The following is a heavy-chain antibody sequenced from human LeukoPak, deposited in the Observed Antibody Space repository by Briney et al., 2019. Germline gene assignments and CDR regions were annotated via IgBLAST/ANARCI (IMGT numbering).Heavy chain of an antibody. CDR2: IGTAGDT. Sequence: GGSLRLSCAASGFTFSSYDMHWVRQATGKGLEWVSAIGTAGDTYYPGSVKGRFTISRENAKNSLYLQMNSLRAGDTAVYYCARGSYYYYMDVWGNGTTVTVSS. CDR3: ARGSYYYYMDV. CDR1: GFTFSSYD. J-gene: IGHJ6*03. V-gene: IGHV3-13*01.